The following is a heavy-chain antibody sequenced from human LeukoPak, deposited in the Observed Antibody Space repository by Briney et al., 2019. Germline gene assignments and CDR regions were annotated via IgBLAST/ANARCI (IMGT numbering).Heavy chain of an antibody. CDR2: ISYDGSNK. D-gene: IGHD2-8*01. J-gene: IGHJ4*02. V-gene: IGHV3-30*18. CDR3: AKDGVPNRYFGRNYSDY. Sequence: PGGSLRLSCAASGFTFSSYGMHWVRQAPGKGLEWVAVISYDGSNKYYADSVKGRFTISRDNSKNTLYVQINSLRAEDTAVYYCAKDGVPNRYFGRNYSDYWGQGTLVTVSS. CDR1: GFTFSSYG.